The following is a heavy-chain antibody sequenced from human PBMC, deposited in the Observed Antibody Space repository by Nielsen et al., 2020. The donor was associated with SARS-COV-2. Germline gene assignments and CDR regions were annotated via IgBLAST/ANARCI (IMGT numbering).Heavy chain of an antibody. Sequence: SLKISCAASGFTFDDYAMHWVRQAPGKGLEWVSGISWNSGSIGYADSVKGRFTISRDNAKNSLYLQMNSLRAEDTALYYCAKVSDYDDYTIDYWGQGTLVTVSS. CDR3: AKVSDYDDYTIDY. CDR2: ISWNSGSI. V-gene: IGHV3-9*01. D-gene: IGHD4-17*01. CDR1: GFTFDDYA. J-gene: IGHJ4*02.